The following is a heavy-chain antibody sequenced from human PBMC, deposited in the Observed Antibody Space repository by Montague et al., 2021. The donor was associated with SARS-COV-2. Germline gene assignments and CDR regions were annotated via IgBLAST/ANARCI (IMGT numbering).Heavy chain of an antibody. Sequence: SETLSLTCTVSGGSISSSSYYWGWIRQPPGKGLEWIGSIYYSGSTYYNPSLKSRVTISVDTSKNQFSRKLSSVTAADTAAYYGARKEMKYISTWSTGGNWFDPWGQGTLVTVSS. D-gene: IGHD6-13*01. CDR2: IYYSGST. V-gene: IGHV4-39*01. J-gene: IGHJ5*02. CDR1: GGSISSSSYY. CDR3: ARKEMKYISTWSTGGNWFDP.